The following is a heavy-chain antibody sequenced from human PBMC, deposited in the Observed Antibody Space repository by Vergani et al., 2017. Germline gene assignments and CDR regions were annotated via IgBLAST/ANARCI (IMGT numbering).Heavy chain of an antibody. CDR1: GFTFSSYG. CDR3: AKDLRFWSGYYREYYYYYMDV. D-gene: IGHD3-3*01. CDR2: ISYDGSNK. J-gene: IGHJ6*03. Sequence: QVQLVESGGGVVQPGRSLRLSCAASGFTFSSYGMHWVRQAPGKGLEWVAVISYDGSNKYYADSVKGRFTISRDNSKNTLYLQMNSLRAEDTAVYYCAKDLRFWSGYYREYYYYYMDVWGKGTTVTVSS. V-gene: IGHV3-30*18.